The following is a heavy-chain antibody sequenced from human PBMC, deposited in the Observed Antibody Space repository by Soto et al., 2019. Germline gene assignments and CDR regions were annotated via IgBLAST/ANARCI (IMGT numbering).Heavy chain of an antibody. J-gene: IGHJ6*02. CDR3: AKDGDFDWLLYVLEYYYGMDV. CDR2: ISGSGGST. V-gene: IGHV3-23*01. Sequence: GGSLRLSCAASGFTFSSYAMSWVRQAPGKGLEWVSAISGSGGSTYYADSVKGRFTISRDNSKNTLYLQMNSLRAEDTAVYYCAKDGDFDWLLYVLEYYYGMDVWGQGTTVTVSS. CDR1: GFTFSSYA. D-gene: IGHD3-9*01.